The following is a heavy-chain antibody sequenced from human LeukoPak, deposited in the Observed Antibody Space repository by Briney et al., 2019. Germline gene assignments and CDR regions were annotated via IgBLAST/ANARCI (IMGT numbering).Heavy chain of an antibody. CDR1: GGSISSSIYY. CDR2: IYYSGST. V-gene: IGHV4-39*07. Sequence: SETLSLTCTVSGGSISSSIYYWGWIRQPPGKGLEWIGSIYYSGSTYYNPSLKSRVTISVDTSKNQFSLKLSSVTAADTAVYYCARGGHSGYDYQFDYWGQGTLVTVSS. D-gene: IGHD5-12*01. CDR3: ARGGHSGYDYQFDY. J-gene: IGHJ4*02.